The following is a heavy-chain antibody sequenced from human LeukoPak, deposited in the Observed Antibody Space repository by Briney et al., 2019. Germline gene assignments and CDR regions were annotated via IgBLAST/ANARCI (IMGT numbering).Heavy chain of an antibody. Sequence: GASVKASCKASGYTFTNYGISWVRQAPGQGLEWMGWIGTYSGSTNYAQKLQGRVTMTTDTSTSTAYMELRSLRSDDTAVYYCARESLAGVKYYYGMDVWGQGTTVTVSS. CDR3: ARESLAGVKYYYGMDV. J-gene: IGHJ6*02. CDR2: IGTYSGST. V-gene: IGHV1-18*01. D-gene: IGHD2-8*01. CDR1: GYTFTNYG.